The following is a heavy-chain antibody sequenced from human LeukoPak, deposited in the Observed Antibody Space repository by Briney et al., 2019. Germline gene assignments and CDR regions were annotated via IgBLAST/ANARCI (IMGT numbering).Heavy chain of an antibody. CDR1: GFTFSSYS. J-gene: IGHJ4*02. CDR2: ISSSSSTI. V-gene: IGHV3-48*02. Sequence: PGGSLRLSCAASGFTFSSYSMNWVRQAPGKGLEWVSYISSSSSTIYYADSVKGRFTSSRDNAKNSLYLQMNSLRDEDTAVYYCARGSSSRLSYFDYWGQGTLVTVSS. CDR3: ARGSSSRLSYFDY. D-gene: IGHD6-6*01.